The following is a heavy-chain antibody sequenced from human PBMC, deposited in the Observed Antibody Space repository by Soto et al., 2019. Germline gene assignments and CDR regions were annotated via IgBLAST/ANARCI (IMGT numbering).Heavy chain of an antibody. Sequence: QVQLVQSGAEVKKPGASVKVSCKASGYTFTSYAMHWVRQAPGQRLEWMGWINAGNGNTKYSQKFQGRVTITRDTSASTSYMELSNLSCEDTAVYYCARAGITIFGVVMDSWGQGTLVTVSS. CDR3: ARAGITIFGVVMDS. V-gene: IGHV1-3*01. CDR2: INAGNGNT. CDR1: GYTFTSYA. J-gene: IGHJ4*02. D-gene: IGHD3-3*01.